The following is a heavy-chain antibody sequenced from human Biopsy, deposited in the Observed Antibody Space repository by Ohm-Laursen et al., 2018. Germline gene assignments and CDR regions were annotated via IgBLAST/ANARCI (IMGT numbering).Heavy chain of an antibody. D-gene: IGHD2/OR15-2a*01. V-gene: IGHV4-61*01. CDR1: GYSIIPSGPEN. J-gene: IGHJ4*02. CDR2: IYSGGNT. CDR3: ARGMRTTGWPYFDY. Sequence: GTLSLTCTLSGYSIIPSGPENWSWIRQPPGQGLQYIGFIYSGGNTNYNPSLRSRVTMSVDTSKNQFSLRLNSVTAADTAVYYCARGMRTTGWPYFDYWGQGILVAVSS.